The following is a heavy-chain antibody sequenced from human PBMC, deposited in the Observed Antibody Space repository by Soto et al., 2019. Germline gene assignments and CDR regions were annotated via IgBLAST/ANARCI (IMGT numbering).Heavy chain of an antibody. Sequence: QVQLVESGGGVVQPGRSLRHSCAASGFTFSSYAMHWVRQAPGKGLEWVAVISYDGSNKYYADSVKGRFTISRDNSKNTLYLQMNSLRAEDTAVYYCARDPNRDAFDIWGQGRMVTDSS. V-gene: IGHV3-30-3*01. CDR2: ISYDGSNK. CDR1: GFTFSSYA. CDR3: ARDPNRDAFDI. J-gene: IGHJ3*02.